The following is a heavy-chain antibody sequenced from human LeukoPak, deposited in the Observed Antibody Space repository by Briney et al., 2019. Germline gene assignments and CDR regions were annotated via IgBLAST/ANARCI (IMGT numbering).Heavy chain of an antibody. J-gene: IGHJ4*02. CDR1: GGTFSSYA. Sequence: SVQVSCKASGGTFSSYAISWVRQAPGQGLEWMGRIIPILGIANYAQKFQGRVTITADKSTSTAYMELSSLRSEDTAVYYCAREYYDSSGPFDYWGQGTLVTVSS. CDR2: IIPILGIA. V-gene: IGHV1-69*04. D-gene: IGHD3-22*01. CDR3: AREYYDSSGPFDY.